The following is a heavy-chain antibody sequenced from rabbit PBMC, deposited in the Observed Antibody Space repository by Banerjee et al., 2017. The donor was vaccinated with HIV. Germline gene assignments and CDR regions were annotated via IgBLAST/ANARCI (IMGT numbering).Heavy chain of an antibody. CDR2: IDTGSTT. CDR3: ARGYSYRYAYAGNL. Sequence: QEQLVESGGGLVQPEGSLTLTCTASGFDFSSNAMCWVRQAPGKGLEYIGWIDTGSTTYYASWVNGRFTISKTSTTVTLQMTSLTAADTATYFCARGYSYRYAYAGNLWGPGTLVTVS. V-gene: IGHV1S47*01. D-gene: IGHD6-1*01. J-gene: IGHJ4*01. CDR1: GFDFSSNA.